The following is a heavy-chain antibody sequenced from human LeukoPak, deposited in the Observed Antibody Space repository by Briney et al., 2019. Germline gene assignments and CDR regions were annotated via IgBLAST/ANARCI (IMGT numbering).Heavy chain of an antibody. J-gene: IGHJ4*02. CDR2: IKQDGSEK. Sequence: QTGGSLRLSCAASGFTFSSYWMSWVRQAPGKGLEWVANIKQDGSEKYYVDSVKGRFTISRDNAKNSLYLQMNSLRAEDTAVYYCATSSQYYYDSSGYYFLYWGQGTPVTVSS. CDR3: ATSSQYYYDSSGYYFLY. CDR1: GFTFSSYW. D-gene: IGHD3-22*01. V-gene: IGHV3-7*01.